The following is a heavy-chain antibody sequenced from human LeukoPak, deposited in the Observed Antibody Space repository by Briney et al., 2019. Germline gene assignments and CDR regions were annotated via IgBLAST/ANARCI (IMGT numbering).Heavy chain of an antibody. CDR2: LSGSGANT. D-gene: IGHD7-27*01. Sequence: GGSLRLSCAASGFTFRNYVMSWVRQAPGKGLDWVSTLSGSGANTYYTDSVKGRFTISRDNPKNTLYLQMNSLRAEDTAVYYCARFWGSDWFDPWGQGTLVTVSS. V-gene: IGHV3-23*01. J-gene: IGHJ5*02. CDR3: ARFWGSDWFDP. CDR1: GFTFRNYV.